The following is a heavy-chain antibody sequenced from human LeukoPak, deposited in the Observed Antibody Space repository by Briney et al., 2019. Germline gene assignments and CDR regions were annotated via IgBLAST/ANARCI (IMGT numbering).Heavy chain of an antibody. CDR2: ISAYNGNT. D-gene: IGHD6-13*01. CDR1: GYTFTSYG. CDR3: ARDRSHNHWGIAAALGY. Sequence: ASVKVSCKASGYTFTSYGISWVRQAPGQGLEWMGWISAYNGNTNYAQKLQGRVTMTTDTSTSTAYMELRSLRSDDTAVYYCARDRSHNHWGIAAALGYWGQGTLVTVSS. V-gene: IGHV1-18*01. J-gene: IGHJ4*02.